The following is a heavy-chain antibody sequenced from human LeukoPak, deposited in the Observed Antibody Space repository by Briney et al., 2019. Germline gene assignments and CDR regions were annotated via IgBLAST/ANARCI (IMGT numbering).Heavy chain of an antibody. Sequence: ASVKVSCKASGYTFTSYAMHWVRQAPGQRLEWMGWINAGNGNTKYSQEFQGRVTITRDTSASTAYMELSSLRSEDMAVYYCARSRYCSGGSCFSGDYFDYWGQGTLVTVSS. CDR3: ARSRYCSGGSCFSGDYFDY. CDR1: GYTFTSYA. CDR2: INAGNGNT. D-gene: IGHD2-15*01. V-gene: IGHV1-3*03. J-gene: IGHJ4*02.